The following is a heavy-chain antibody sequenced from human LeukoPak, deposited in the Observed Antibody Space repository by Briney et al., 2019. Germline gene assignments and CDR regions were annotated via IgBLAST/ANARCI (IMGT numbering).Heavy chain of an antibody. Sequence: PGGSLRLSCAASGFTFSSCAMSWVRQAPGKGLEWVSAISGSGGSTYYADSVKGRFTISRDNSKNTLYLQMNSLRAEDTAVYYCAKPLQGGDYGDAFDIWGQGTMVTVSS. CDR3: AKPLQGGDYGDAFDI. J-gene: IGHJ3*02. D-gene: IGHD4-17*01. CDR2: ISGSGGST. CDR1: GFTFSSCA. V-gene: IGHV3-23*01.